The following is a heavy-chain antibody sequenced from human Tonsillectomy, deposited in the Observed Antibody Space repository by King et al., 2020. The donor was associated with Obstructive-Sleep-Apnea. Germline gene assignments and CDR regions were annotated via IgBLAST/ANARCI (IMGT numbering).Heavy chain of an antibody. Sequence: QLVQSGGRLVRPGGSLRLSCEVSGFTFSDFHMTWVRQAPGKGLEWLAFITNTGRQTFYADSVKGRFTVSRDNAKNSLSLQVSDLRADDTAVYYCARASTVRLLLYWYFAVWGRGDLVSVSS. V-gene: IGHV3-11*01. CDR2: ITNTGRQT. CDR1: GFTFSDFH. D-gene: IGHD2-21*02. J-gene: IGHJ2*01. CDR3: ARASTVRLLLYWYFAV.